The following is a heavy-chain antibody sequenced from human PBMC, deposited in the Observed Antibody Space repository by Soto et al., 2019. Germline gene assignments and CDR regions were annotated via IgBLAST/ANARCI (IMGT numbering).Heavy chain of an antibody. Sequence: EVQLVESGGGLVQPGGSLRLSCAASGFTFSSYSMNWVRQAPGKGLEWVSYISSSSSIIYYADSVKGRFTISSDNAKNSLYLQMNSLRAEDTAVYYCARHPERIAQIGWFDPWGQGTLVTVSS. CDR3: ARHPERIAQIGWFDP. CDR2: ISSSSSII. CDR1: GFTFSSYS. D-gene: IGHD6-13*01. V-gene: IGHV3-48*01. J-gene: IGHJ5*02.